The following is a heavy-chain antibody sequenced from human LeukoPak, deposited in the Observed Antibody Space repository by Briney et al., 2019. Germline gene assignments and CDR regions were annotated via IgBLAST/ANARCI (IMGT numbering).Heavy chain of an antibody. CDR2: INHSGST. Sequence: GSLRLSCAASGFTFSDYYMSWIRQPPGKGLEWIGEINHSGSTNYNPSLKGRVTISVDTSKNQFSLKLSSVTAADTAVYYCGTYYYDSSGRDYWGQGTLVTVSS. CDR1: GFTFSDYY. V-gene: IGHV4-34*08. J-gene: IGHJ4*02. D-gene: IGHD3-22*01. CDR3: GTYYYDSSGRDY.